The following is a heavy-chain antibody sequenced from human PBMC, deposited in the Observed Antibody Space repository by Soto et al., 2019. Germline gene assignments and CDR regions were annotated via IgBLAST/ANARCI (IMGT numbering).Heavy chain of an antibody. V-gene: IGHV4-59*01. J-gene: IGHJ6*02. CDR2: IYYSGST. CDR3: ARDPGSVYYDSSGNRYYYGIEI. CDR1: GGSISSYY. Sequence: SETLSLTCTVSGGSISSYYWSWIRQHPGKGLEWIGYIYYSGSTNYNPSLKSRVTISVDTSKNQFSLKLSSVTAAYTAVYYCARDPGSVYYDSSGNRYYYGIEIWDQETTVTVSS. D-gene: IGHD3-22*01.